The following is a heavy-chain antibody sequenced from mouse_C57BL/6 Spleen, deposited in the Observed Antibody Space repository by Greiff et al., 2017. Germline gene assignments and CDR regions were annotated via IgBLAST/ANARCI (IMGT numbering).Heavy chain of an antibody. D-gene: IGHD2-5*01. CDR3: ARLGSNWFAY. J-gene: IGHJ3*01. Sequence: EVKLVESGGDLVKPGGSLKLSCAASGFTFSSYGMSWVRQTPDKRLEWVATISSGGSYTYSPDSVKGRFAISRDNAKNTLYRQMSSLKSEDTAMYYCARLGSNWFAYWGQGTLVTVSA. CDR1: GFTFSSYG. V-gene: IGHV5-6*02. CDR2: ISSGGSYT.